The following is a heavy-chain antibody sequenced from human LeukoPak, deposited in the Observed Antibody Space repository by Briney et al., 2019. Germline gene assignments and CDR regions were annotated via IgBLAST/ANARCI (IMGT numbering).Heavy chain of an antibody. Sequence: GGSLRLSCAASGFTFSSYAMSWVRQAPGKGLEWVAALSGRGDSQHYADSVKGRFTISRDNSKNTLYLQMNSLRAEDTAVYYCARDPTVTTNPWGQGTLVTVSS. J-gene: IGHJ5*02. D-gene: IGHD4-17*01. CDR3: ARDPTVTTNP. CDR1: GFTFSSYA. CDR2: LSGRGDSQ. V-gene: IGHV3-23*01.